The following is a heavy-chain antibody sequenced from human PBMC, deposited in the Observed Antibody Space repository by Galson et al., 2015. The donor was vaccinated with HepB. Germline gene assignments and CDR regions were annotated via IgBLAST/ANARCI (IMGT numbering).Heavy chain of an antibody. CDR1: GFTFDNFA. J-gene: IGHJ1*01. Sequence: SLRLSCAAFGFTFDNFAMYWVRLAPGKGLECVAVISFDGSEKYYADSVKGRFTISRDNSKNTLYLQMNSLRAEDTAVYYCARHTDYYDSSGYPEYFQHWGQGTLVTVSS. CDR2: ISFDGSEK. V-gene: IGHV3-30*03. D-gene: IGHD3-22*01. CDR3: ARHTDYYDSSGYPEYFQH.